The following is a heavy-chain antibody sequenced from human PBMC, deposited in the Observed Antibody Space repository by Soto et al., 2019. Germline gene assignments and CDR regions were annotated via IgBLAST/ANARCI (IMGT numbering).Heavy chain of an antibody. CDR2: ISGSGITT. J-gene: IGHJ4*02. D-gene: IGHD1-26*01. Sequence: GGSLRLSCVASGFTFNNCGMNWVRQAPGKGLEWVSGISGSGITTYYADSVKGRFTISRDTSKNTLYLQMNSLRAEDTAVYYCSKTESGTYSESWGQGTLVTVSS. V-gene: IGHV3-23*01. CDR1: GFTFNNCG. CDR3: SKTESGTYSES.